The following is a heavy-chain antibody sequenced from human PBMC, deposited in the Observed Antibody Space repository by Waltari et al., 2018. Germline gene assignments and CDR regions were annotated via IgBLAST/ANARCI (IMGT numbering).Heavy chain of an antibody. J-gene: IGHJ6*02. D-gene: IGHD6-19*01. CDR2: IGSSSSFM. V-gene: IGHV3-21*02. CDR1: GFKFSASA. CDR3: AREGAEQWVVEDYGMDV. Sequence: EVQLVESGGGLVKPGGSLRLSCVASGFKFSASAINWVRQAPGKGLEWVSSIGSSSSFMDYADSVRGRFTVSRDNAKNTLYLQMDTLRAEDTAVYYCAREGAEQWVVEDYGMDVWGQGTTVTVSS.